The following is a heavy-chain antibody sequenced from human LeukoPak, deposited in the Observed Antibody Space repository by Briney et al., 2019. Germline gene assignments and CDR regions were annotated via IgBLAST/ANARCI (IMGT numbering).Heavy chain of an antibody. Sequence: HLGGSLRLSCAASGFTFSSYWMSWVRQAPGKGLEWVANIKQDGSEKYYVDSVKGRFTISRDNAKNSLYLQMNSLRAEDTAVYYCARRGYYYDSSGYYLGGFDYWGQGTLVTVSS. CDR1: GFTFSSYW. D-gene: IGHD3-22*01. CDR2: IKQDGSEK. CDR3: ARRGYYYDSSGYYLGGFDY. V-gene: IGHV3-7*01. J-gene: IGHJ4*02.